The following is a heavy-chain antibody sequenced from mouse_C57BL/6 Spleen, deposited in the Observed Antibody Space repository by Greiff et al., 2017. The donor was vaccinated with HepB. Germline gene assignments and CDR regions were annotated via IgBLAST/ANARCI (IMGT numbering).Heavy chain of an antibody. CDR1: GFTFSSYG. V-gene: IGHV5-6*01. CDR3: ERHGPYGNYDDD. CDR2: IGSGGSYT. Sequence: EVKLVESGGDLVKPGGSLKLSCAASGFTFSSYGMSWVRQTPDKRLEWVATIGSGGSYTYYPDSVKGRFTISKDNAKNTLYLQMSSLKSEDTAMYYCERHGPYGNYDDDWGKGTTLTVSS. J-gene: IGHJ2*01. D-gene: IGHD2-1*01.